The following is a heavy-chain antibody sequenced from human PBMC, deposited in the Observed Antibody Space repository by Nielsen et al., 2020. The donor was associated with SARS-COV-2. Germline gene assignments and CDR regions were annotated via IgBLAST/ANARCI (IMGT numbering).Heavy chain of an antibody. D-gene: IGHD3-10*01. CDR1: GFTFSNYE. V-gene: IGHV3-48*03. Sequence: GGSLRLSCSVSGFTFSNYEMNWVRQAPGKGLEWISYISSSSTSIYYADSVKGRFTISRDNAENTLYLEMNSLRVEDTAVYYCARDRGGPDYWGQGTLVTVSS. CDR3: ARDRGGPDY. J-gene: IGHJ4*02. CDR2: ISSSSTSI.